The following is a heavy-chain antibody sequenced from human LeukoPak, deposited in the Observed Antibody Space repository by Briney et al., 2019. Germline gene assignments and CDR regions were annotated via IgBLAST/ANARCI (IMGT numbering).Heavy chain of an antibody. V-gene: IGHV1-69*13. CDR3: ARVGPNCSSTSCMGAFDI. CDR2: IIPIFGTA. Sequence: GASVKFSCKASGGTFSSYAISWVRQAPGQGLEWMGGIIPIFGTANYAQKFQGRVTITADESTSTAYMELSSLRSEDTAVYYCARVGPNCSSTSCMGAFDIWGQGTMVTVSS. D-gene: IGHD2-2*01. CDR1: GGTFSSYA. J-gene: IGHJ3*02.